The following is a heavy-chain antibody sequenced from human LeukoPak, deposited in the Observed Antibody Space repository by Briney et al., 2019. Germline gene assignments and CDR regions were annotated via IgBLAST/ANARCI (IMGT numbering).Heavy chain of an antibody. CDR3: ARNPPPSMVRGVIIFDYYGMDV. Sequence: PGGSLRLSCAASGFTFSSYWMSWVRQAPGKGLEWVANINQDGSEKYYVDSVKGRFTISRDSAKNSLYLQMNSLRAEDTAVYYCARNPPPSMVRGVIIFDYYGMDVWGKGTTVTVSS. CDR1: GFTFSSYW. J-gene: IGHJ6*04. D-gene: IGHD3-10*01. CDR2: INQDGSEK. V-gene: IGHV3-7*03.